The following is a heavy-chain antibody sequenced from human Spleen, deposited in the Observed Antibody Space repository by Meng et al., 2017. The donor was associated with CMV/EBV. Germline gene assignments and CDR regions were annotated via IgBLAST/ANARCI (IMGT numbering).Heavy chain of an antibody. D-gene: IGHD2-2*01. V-gene: IGHV4-59*01. Sequence: SETLSLTCTVSGGSISNYYWSWIRQPPGKGLEWIGYIYDSVSTNYNPSLESRVTISVDTSKTQFSLRLRFVTAADTAVYYCTRDRRATGVIPVATRQYYYYGMDAWGQGTTVTVSS. CDR1: GGSISNYY. CDR3: TRDRRATGVIPVATRQYYYYGMDA. CDR2: IYDSVST. J-gene: IGHJ6*02.